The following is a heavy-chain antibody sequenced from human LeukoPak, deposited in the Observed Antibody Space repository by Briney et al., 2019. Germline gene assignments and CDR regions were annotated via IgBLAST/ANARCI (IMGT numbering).Heavy chain of an antibody. CDR3: ARDSRSVSYYMDV. V-gene: IGHV3-11*01. D-gene: IGHD3-3*01. CDR1: GFTFNDYY. CDR2: ISSNGSRI. Sequence: GGSLRLSCAASGFTFNDYYMSWIRQAPGKGLEWVSYISSNGSRIYYADSVKGRFTISRDNAKNSLYLQMNSLRAEDTAVYYCARDSRSVSYYMDVWGKGSAVTISS. J-gene: IGHJ6*03.